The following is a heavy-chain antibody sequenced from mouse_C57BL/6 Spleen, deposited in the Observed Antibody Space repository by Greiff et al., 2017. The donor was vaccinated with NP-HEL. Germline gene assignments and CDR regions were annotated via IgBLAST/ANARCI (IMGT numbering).Heavy chain of an antibody. D-gene: IGHD1-1*01. V-gene: IGHV1-53*01. Sequence: QVQLQQSGTELVKPGASVKLSCKASGYTFTSYWLHWVKQRPGQGLEWIGNINPSNGGTNYNEKFKSKATLTVDKSSSTAYMQLSSLTSEDSAVYYCARGSGKDSRWYFDVWGTGTTVTVSS. J-gene: IGHJ1*03. CDR1: GYTFTSYW. CDR2: INPSNGGT. CDR3: ARGSGKDSRWYFDV.